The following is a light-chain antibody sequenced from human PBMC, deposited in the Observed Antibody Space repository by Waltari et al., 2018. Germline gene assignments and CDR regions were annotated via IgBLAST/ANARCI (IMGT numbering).Light chain of an antibody. J-gene: IGLJ2*01. Sequence: SYEVTQPPSVSVSPGQTASVTCSGDELGSKYTSWYQQRPGQAPLVVIYQNTKRPSGIPERFSGSNSGNTATLTISGTQAMDEADYYCQAWDSTIAVFGGGTKLTVL. CDR1: ELGSKY. CDR3: QAWDSTIAV. V-gene: IGLV3-1*01. CDR2: QNT.